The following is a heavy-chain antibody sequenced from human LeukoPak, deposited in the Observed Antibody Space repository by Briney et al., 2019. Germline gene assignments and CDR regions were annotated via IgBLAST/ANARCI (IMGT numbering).Heavy chain of an antibody. CDR3: ARDRPVRYSSSWPLGY. V-gene: IGHV3-23*01. D-gene: IGHD6-13*01. Sequence: GGSLRLSCAASGFTFSTYAMSWVRQAPGKGLEWVSSISGSGGSTYYADSVKGRFTISRDNSKNTLYLQMNSLRAEDTAVYYCARDRPVRYSSSWPLGYWGQGTLVTVSS. J-gene: IGHJ4*02. CDR1: GFTFSTYA. CDR2: ISGSGGST.